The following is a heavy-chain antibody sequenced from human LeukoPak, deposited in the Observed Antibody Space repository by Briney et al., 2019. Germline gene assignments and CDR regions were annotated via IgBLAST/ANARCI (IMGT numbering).Heavy chain of an antibody. V-gene: IGHV3-15*01. Sequence: GGSLRLSCAASGFTFSNAWMSWVRQAPGKGLEWVGRIKSKTNGGTTDYAAPVKGRFTISRDDSKNTLYLQMNSLKTEDTAVYYCTTDPQYDILTGYYKPTIPSFDYWGQGTLVTVSS. CDR3: TTDPQYDILTGYYKPTIPSFDY. D-gene: IGHD3-9*01. CDR1: GFTFSNAW. CDR2: IKSKTNGGTT. J-gene: IGHJ4*02.